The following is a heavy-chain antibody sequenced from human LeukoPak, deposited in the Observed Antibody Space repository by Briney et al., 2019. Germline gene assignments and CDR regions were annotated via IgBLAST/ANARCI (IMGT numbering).Heavy chain of an antibody. V-gene: IGHV4-38-2*02. Sequence: SETLSPTCTVSGYSISSGYYWGWIRQPPGKGVEWIGRIYHSRSTYYNPAPKRPVTISVDTYQNPFSLKLSSVTAADTAVYYCARVSSGYDSLDYWGQGTLVTVSS. CDR2: IYHSRST. CDR1: GYSISSGYY. CDR3: ARVSSGYDSLDY. D-gene: IGHD5-12*01. J-gene: IGHJ4*02.